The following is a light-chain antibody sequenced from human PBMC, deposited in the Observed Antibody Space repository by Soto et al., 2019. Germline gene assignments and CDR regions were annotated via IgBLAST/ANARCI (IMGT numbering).Light chain of an antibody. CDR1: QSILSW. CDR3: QQYDTYWT. CDR2: DAS. V-gene: IGKV1-5*01. J-gene: IGKJ1*01. Sequence: DIQITQSPSSLSASVVDRVTITFRASQSILSWLAWYQLKPGKVPKLLIYDASSLESGVPSRFSGSRSGTEFTLTIISLQPDDIATYYCQQYDTYWTFGQGPKVAI.